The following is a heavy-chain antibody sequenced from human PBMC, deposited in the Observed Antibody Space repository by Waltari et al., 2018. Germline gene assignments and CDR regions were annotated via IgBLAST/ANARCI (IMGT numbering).Heavy chain of an antibody. Sequence: EVQLVESGGGLVKPGGSLRLSCAASGFSFSSYSMNWARRAPGKGLEWVSVIYSGGSTYYADSVKGRFTISRDNSKNTLYLQMNSLRAEDTAVYYCAKDQPRGYYYYMDVWGKGTTVTVSS. J-gene: IGHJ6*03. CDR3: AKDQPRGYYYYMDV. CDR2: IYSGGST. CDR1: GFSFSSYS. V-gene: IGHV3-23*03.